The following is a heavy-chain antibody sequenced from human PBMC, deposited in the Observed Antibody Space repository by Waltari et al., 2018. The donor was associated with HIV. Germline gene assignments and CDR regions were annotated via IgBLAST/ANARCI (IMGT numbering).Heavy chain of an antibody. D-gene: IGHD2-21*01. J-gene: IGHJ3*02. V-gene: IGHV4-34*02. CDR3: ARRRWRTTMVFVVKGGVFDI. CDR2: INQSGKT. Sequence: QVQLQQWGAGLVKPAEPLSLNCAVYGGAFNNFFRLFVRQTSEEGLELIGEINQSGKTDYNPSLKGRVSLSIDPAKKQFYLKLTSMTVADTAIYYCARRRWRTTMVFVVKGGVFDIWGQGTEVTVSS. CDR1: GGAFNNFF.